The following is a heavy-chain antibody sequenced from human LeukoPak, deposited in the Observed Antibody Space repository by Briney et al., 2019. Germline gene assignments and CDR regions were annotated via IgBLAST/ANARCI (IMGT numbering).Heavy chain of an antibody. Sequence: SESLSLTCTVSGYSISSGYYWVWIRQPPGKGLEWIGSIYHSGSTYYNPSLKSRVTISVDTSKNQFSLKLSSVTAADTAVYYCAGGRAVSINWGQGTLVTVSS. J-gene: IGHJ4*02. D-gene: IGHD6-19*01. CDR1: GYSISSGYY. V-gene: IGHV4-38-2*02. CDR2: IYHSGST. CDR3: AGGRAVSIN.